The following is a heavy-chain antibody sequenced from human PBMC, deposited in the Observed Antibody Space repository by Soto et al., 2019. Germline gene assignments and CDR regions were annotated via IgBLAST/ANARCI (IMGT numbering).Heavy chain of an antibody. D-gene: IGHD3-3*01. CDR3: ASDVGTIFGVLIHYYYYYMDV. CDR1: GYTFTSYD. CDR2: MNPNSGNT. V-gene: IGHV1-8*01. J-gene: IGHJ6*03. Sequence: ASVKVSCKASGYTFTSYDINWVRQATGQGLEWMGCMNPNSGNTGYAQKFQGRVTMTRNTSISTAYMELSSLRSEDTAVYYCASDVGTIFGVLIHYYYYYMDVWGKGTTVTVSS.